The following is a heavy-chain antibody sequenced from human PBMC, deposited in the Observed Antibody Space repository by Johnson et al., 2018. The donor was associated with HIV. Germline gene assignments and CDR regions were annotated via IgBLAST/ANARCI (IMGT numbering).Heavy chain of an antibody. CDR3: AILTDRISAFDI. D-gene: IGHD1-14*01. CDR1: GFTFDDYA. Sequence: QLVESGGGLVQPGRSLRVSCAASGFTFDDYAMHWVRQGPGKGLEWVSGISWNSGSICYADSVKGRFTISRDNAKNSLYLQMNSLRAEDTALYYCAILTDRISAFDIWGQGTMVTVSS. J-gene: IGHJ3*02. CDR2: ISWNSGSI. V-gene: IGHV3-9*01.